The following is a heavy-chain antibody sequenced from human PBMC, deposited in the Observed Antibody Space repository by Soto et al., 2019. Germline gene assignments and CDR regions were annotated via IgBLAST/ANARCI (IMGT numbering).Heavy chain of an antibody. V-gene: IGHV1-24*01. J-gene: IGHJ4*02. D-gene: IGHD3-22*01. CDR3: AISGHYYDSSWDY. CDR1: GYTLTELS. Sequence: ASVKVSCKVSGYTLTELSMHWVRQAPGKGLEWMGGFDPEDGETIYAQKFQGRVTMTEDTSTDTAYMELSSLRSEDTAVYCCAISGHYYDSSWDYWGQGTLVTVSS. CDR2: FDPEDGET.